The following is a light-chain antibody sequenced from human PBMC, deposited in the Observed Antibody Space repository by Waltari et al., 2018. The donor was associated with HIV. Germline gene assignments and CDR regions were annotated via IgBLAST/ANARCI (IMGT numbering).Light chain of an antibody. J-gene: IGLJ2*01. V-gene: IGLV1-40*01. Sequence: QSVLTQPPSVSGAPGQRVTISCTGTSSNIGAGYDVHWYQQLPGTPPKLLIYANTHRPSGVPDRFSVSKSATSASLAITGLQAEDEADYFCQSYDSSLSAYVVFGGGTKLTVL. CDR1: SSNIGAGYD. CDR3: QSYDSSLSAYVV. CDR2: ANT.